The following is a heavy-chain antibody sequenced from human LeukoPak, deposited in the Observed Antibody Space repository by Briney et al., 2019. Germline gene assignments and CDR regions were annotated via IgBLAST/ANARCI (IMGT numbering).Heavy chain of an antibody. J-gene: IGHJ6*02. D-gene: IGHD3-16*01. CDR2: IIPIFGTA. CDR3: ARDRGRLRYGMDV. V-gene: IGHV1-69*13. CDR1: GGTFSSYA. Sequence: SVKVSCKASGGTFSSYAISWVRQAPGQGLEWMGGIIPIFGTANYAQKFQGGVTITADESTSTAYMELSSLRSEDTAVYYCARDRGRLRYGMDVWGQGTTVTVSS.